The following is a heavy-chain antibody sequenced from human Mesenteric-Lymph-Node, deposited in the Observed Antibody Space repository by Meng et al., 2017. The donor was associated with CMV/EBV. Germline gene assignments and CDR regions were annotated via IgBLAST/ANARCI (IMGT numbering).Heavy chain of an antibody. D-gene: IGHD2-15*01. J-gene: IGHJ6*02. CDR1: GFTFSSYS. V-gene: IGHV3-48*04. CDR3: ARDRVAPYYYYYGMDV. Sequence: GESLKISCAASGFTFSSYSMNWVRQAPGKGLEWVSYISSSSRTIYYADSVKGRFIISRDNAKNSLYLQMNSLRAEDTAVYYCARDRVAPYYYYYGMDVWGQGTTVTVSS. CDR2: ISSSSRTI.